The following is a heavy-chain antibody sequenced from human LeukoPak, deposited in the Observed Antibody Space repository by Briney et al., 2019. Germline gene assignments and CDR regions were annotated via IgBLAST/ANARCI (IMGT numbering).Heavy chain of an antibody. CDR3: ARGGLVTGTKYALEY. D-gene: IGHD1-7*01. J-gene: IGHJ4*02. V-gene: IGHV3-30*01. Sequence: GGSLRLFCTASGFIFSYYAMHWVRQAPGKGLEWVAIISYDGTDENFADSVEGRFTISRDNSMNTLYLQMNSLRPEDTAVYFCARGGLVTGTKYALEYWGQGTLVTVSS. CDR2: ISYDGTDE. CDR1: GFIFSYYA.